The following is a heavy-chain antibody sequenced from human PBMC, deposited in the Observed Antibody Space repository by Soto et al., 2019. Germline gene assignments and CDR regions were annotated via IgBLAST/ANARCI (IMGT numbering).Heavy chain of an antibody. CDR3: ARDRDILVVSPDKRRHFFHYGLDV. J-gene: IGHJ6*02. Sequence: QVQLQESGPGLVRPSETLSLTCSVSGGSLSPYYWSWFRQPPGKGLEWIGYVHFSGRAHYNLSLKTRVTMSVDTSKNQASLNVYYVTAADAATYFCARDRDILVVSPDKRRHFFHYGLDVWGQGTTVTVSS. D-gene: IGHD2-15*01. V-gene: IGHV4-59*01. CDR1: GGSLSPYY. CDR2: VHFSGRA.